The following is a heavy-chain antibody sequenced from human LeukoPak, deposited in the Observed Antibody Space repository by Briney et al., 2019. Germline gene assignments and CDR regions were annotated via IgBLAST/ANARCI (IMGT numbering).Heavy chain of an antibody. V-gene: IGHV1-46*01. CDR3: ARGWFDP. CDR2: INPSGGST. CDR1: GYTFTTYY. J-gene: IGHJ5*02. Sequence: ASVKVSCKASGYTFTTYYIHWVRQAPGQGLEWMGIINPSGGSTTYAQKFQGRVTMTRDTSTSTAYMELRSLRSDDTAVYYCARGWFDPWGQGTLVTVSS.